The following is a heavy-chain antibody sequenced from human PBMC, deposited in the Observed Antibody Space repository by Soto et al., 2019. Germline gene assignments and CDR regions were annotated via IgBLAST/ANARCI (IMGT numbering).Heavy chain of an antibody. CDR1: GFTFSSYA. CDR2: ISGSGGNT. Sequence: EVQLLESGGGLVQPGKSLRLSCAASGFTFSSYAMNWVRQAPGKGLEWVSVISGSGGNTNYADSVKGRFTISRDNSKNTVVLQMNSLRAEDTAVYYCATESFDYWGQGTLVTVSS. V-gene: IGHV3-23*01. CDR3: ATESFDY. J-gene: IGHJ4*02.